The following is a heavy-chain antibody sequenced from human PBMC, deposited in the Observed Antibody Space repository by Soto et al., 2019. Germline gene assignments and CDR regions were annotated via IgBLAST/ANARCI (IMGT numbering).Heavy chain of an antibody. J-gene: IGHJ4*02. V-gene: IGHV3-7*03. CDR2: IKQDGSET. D-gene: IGHD2-15*01. Sequence: LRLSCACSGFTFTTFWMSWVRQAPGKGLQWVANIKQDGSETSYVDSVKGRFTISRDNAKNSLHLQMDSLRSEDTAVYFCAKPGRYCSSASSCFTFDSWGQGTLVTVSS. CDR3: AKPGRYCSSASSCFTFDS. CDR1: GFTFTTFW.